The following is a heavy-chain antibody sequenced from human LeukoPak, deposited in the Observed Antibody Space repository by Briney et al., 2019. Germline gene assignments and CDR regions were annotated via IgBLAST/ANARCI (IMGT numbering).Heavy chain of an antibody. CDR3: ARGYNSGWYYFDY. V-gene: IGHV1-8*01. J-gene: IGHJ4*02. CDR2: MNPNSGNT. Sequence: ASVKVSCKASGYTFTSYDIDWVRQATGQGLEWMGWMNPNSGNTGYAQKFQGRVTMTRNSSISTAYMELSSLRSEDTAVYYCARGYNSGWYYFDYWGQGTLVTVSS. CDR1: GYTFTSYD. D-gene: IGHD6-19*01.